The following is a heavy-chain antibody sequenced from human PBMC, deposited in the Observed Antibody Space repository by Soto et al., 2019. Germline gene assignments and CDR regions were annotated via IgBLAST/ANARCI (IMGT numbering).Heavy chain of an antibody. V-gene: IGHV4-59*01. J-gene: IGHJ4*02. CDR2: LYYNGGT. CDR3: ARAGSGYSFDY. CDR1: GDSISPYY. D-gene: IGHD3-3*01. Sequence: PSETLSLTCTVSGDSISPYYWSWIRQPPGKGLEWIGYLYYNGGTSYNPSLKSRVTISLRTSKNQFSLNLRSVTAADTAVYYCARAGSGYSFDYWGQGTLVTVSS.